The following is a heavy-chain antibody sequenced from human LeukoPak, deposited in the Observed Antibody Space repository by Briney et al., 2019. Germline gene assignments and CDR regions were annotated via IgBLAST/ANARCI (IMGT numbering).Heavy chain of an antibody. CDR1: GYTFTKYG. V-gene: IGHV1-18*01. J-gene: IGHJ4*02. CDR3: ARDGDYGTGSYYRGCIDS. D-gene: IGHD3-10*01. CDR2: ISTYNGDR. Sequence: ASVKVSCKASGYTFTKYGITWVRQAPGRGLEWMGWISTYNGDRKYAQKFQGRVTLTTDTSTTTAYMELRSLRSDDTAVYYCARDGDYGTGSYYRGCIDSWGQGTPVTVSP.